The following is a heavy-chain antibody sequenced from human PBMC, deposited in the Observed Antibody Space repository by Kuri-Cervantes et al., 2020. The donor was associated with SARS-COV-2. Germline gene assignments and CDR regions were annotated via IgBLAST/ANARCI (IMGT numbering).Heavy chain of an antibody. V-gene: IGHV1-69*05. Sequence: SVKVSCKASGGTFSSYAISWVRQAPGQGLEWMGVIIPIFGTANYAQKFQGRVTMTRDTSTSTVYMELSSLTSEDTAIYYCYCAPKEGFDSWGQGTLVTVSS. CDR3: YCAPKEGFDS. J-gene: IGHJ4*02. D-gene: IGHD2-21*01. CDR1: GGTFSSYA. CDR2: IIPIFGTA.